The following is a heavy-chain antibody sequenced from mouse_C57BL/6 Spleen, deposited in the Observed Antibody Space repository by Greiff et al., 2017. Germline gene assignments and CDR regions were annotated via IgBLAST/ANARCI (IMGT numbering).Heavy chain of an antibody. Sequence: QVQLQQPGAELVKPGASVKLSCKASGYTFTSYWMQWVKQRPGQGLEWIGEIDPSDSYTNYNQKFKGKATLTVDTSSSTAYMQLSSLTSEDSAVYYCARSGGKEAYWGQGTLVTVSA. V-gene: IGHV1-50*01. CDR2: IDPSDSYT. CDR1: GYTFTSYW. J-gene: IGHJ3*01. CDR3: ARSGGKEAY. D-gene: IGHD1-1*02.